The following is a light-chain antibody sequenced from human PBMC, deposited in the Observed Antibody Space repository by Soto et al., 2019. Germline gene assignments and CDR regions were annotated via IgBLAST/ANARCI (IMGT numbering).Light chain of an antibody. CDR2: AAS. J-gene: IGKJ5*01. V-gene: IGKV1-17*01. Sequence: IQMTQSPSSLSASVGVRVTITCRSSQGIRNDLGWYQKKPGRAPNLLIYAASSLQSGVPSRFSGSGSGTEFTLTISSLQSEDFAVYYCQQYNNWPITFGQGTRLEIK. CDR3: QQYNNWPIT. CDR1: QGIRND.